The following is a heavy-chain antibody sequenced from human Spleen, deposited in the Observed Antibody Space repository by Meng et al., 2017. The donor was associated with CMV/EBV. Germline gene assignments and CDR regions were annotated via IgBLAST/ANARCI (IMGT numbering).Heavy chain of an antibody. D-gene: IGHD6-19*01. CDR3: ARGLRKSGWYGGILVGFDY. V-gene: IGHV1-8*01. CDR2: MNPNSGNT. J-gene: IGHJ4*02. CDR1: GYTFTSFD. Sequence: SVKVSCKASGYTFTSFDITWVRQATGQGLELLGWMNPNSGNTGYAQKIQGRVTMTRNTSINTAYMELSSLRSEDTAVYYCARGLRKSGWYGGILVGFDYWGQGTLVTVSS.